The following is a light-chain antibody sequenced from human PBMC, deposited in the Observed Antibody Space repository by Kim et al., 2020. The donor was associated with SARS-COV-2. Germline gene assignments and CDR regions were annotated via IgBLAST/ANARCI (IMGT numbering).Light chain of an antibody. J-gene: IGLJ3*02. Sequence: ELTQPPSASGTPGQRVTISCSGSRSNIGNNAVNWYQQLPGTAPKLLMYDNNQRPSGVPYRFSGSTSGTSASLAISGLQSEDEADYYCAAWDDSLNGPVFGGGTQLTVL. V-gene: IGLV1-44*01. CDR1: RSNIGNNA. CDR2: DNN. CDR3: AAWDDSLNGPV.